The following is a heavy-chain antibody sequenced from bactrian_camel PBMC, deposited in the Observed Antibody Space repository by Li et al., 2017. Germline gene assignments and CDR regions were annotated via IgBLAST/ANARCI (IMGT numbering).Heavy chain of an antibody. CDR1: RYLSNTNC. V-gene: IGHV3S63*01. CDR3: AAREPQYGCGLTRRSFKY. J-gene: IGHJ4*01. D-gene: IGHD5*01. CDR2: IGVPNDSP. Sequence: VQLVESGGGSVQAGGSLRLSCVSSRYLSNTNCMAWFRQAPGEEREAVASIGVPNDSPIYNDFAKGRFTISRDNARNTVYLQMNSLEPEDTAMYYCAAREPQYGCGLTRRSFKYWGQGTQVTVS.